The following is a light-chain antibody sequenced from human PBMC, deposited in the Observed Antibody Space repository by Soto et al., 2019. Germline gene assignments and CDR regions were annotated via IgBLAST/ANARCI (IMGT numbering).Light chain of an antibody. J-gene: IGKJ4*01. CDR2: DAS. CDR3: QQRSNWRVT. V-gene: IGKV3-11*01. CDR1: QSVNIY. Sequence: EIVFTQSPATLSLSPGASATLSCRASQSVNIYSAWYQQKPGQAPRLLIYDASNRATGIPARFSGSGSGTDFTLTISSLEPEDIAVYYCQQRSNWRVTFGGGTKVDIK.